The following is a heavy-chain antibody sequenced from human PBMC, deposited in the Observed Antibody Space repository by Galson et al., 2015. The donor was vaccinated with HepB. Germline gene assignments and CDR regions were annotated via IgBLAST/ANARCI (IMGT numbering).Heavy chain of an antibody. CDR2: ISFDGNNK. J-gene: IGHJ4*02. CDR1: GFTFSSCG. V-gene: IGHV3-30*18. D-gene: IGHD3-10*01. Sequence: SLRLSCAASGFTFSSCGMHWVRQAPGKGLEWVAVISFDGNNKYYADSAKGRFTISRDNSKNTLYLQMNSLRAEDTAVYYCAKGEDYYGSGTYYTDYWGQGTLVTVSS. CDR3: AKGEDYYGSGTYYTDY.